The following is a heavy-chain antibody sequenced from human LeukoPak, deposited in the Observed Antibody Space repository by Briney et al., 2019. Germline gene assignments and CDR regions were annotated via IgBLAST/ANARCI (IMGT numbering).Heavy chain of an antibody. CDR1: GFTFSSYA. J-gene: IGHJ3*02. Sequence: GRSLRLSCAASGFTFSSYAMHWVRQAPGKGLEWVAVISYDGSNKYYADSVKGRFTISRDNSKNTLYLQMNSLRAEDTAVYYCARIRLGSYYPEPPPRDDIWGQGTMVTVSS. CDR2: ISYDGSNK. D-gene: IGHD3-16*01. V-gene: IGHV3-30*04. CDR3: ARIRLGSYYPEPPPRDDI.